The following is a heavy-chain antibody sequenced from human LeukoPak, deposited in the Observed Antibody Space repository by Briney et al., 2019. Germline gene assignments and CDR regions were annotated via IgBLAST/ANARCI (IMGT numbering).Heavy chain of an antibody. V-gene: IGHV4-61*01. Sequence: SETLSLTCTVSGGSASSGSYYWSWIRQPPGKGLEWLGYIYYSGSTNYNPSLKSRVTISVDMSKNQFSLKLSSVTAADTAVYYCARAPFEGSGWYIYYFDYWGQGTLVTVSS. CDR3: ARAPFEGSGWYIYYFDY. D-gene: IGHD6-19*01. CDR2: IYYSGST. J-gene: IGHJ4*02. CDR1: GGSASSGSYY.